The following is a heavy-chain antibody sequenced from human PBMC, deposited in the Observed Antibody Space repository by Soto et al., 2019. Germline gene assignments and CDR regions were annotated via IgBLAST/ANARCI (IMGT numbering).Heavy chain of an antibody. CDR2: IFYSGSF. J-gene: IGHJ4*02. Sequence: QVQLQESGPGLVKPSETLSLTCTVSGGSLSSYYWGWIRQSPGKGLEWIGSIFYSGSFNHNPSLKSRATISLDTSKNQFSLKLTSVTAADTAVYYCASFFYGDYGAGFDIWGQGTQVTVSS. CDR3: ASFFYGDYGAGFDI. V-gene: IGHV4-59*01. CDR1: GGSLSSYY. D-gene: IGHD4-17*01.